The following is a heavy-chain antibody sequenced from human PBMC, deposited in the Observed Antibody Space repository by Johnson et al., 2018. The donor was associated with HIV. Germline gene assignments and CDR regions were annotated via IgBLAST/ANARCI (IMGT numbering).Heavy chain of an antibody. CDR3: AKDYYDSSGDASDI. Sequence: QVQLVESGGGVVQPGGSLRLSCAASAFTFSSYGMHWVRQAPGKGLEWVAFIRYDGSNKYYADSVQGRFTISRDNSKNTLYLQMNSLRAEDTAVYYCAKDYYDSSGDASDIWGQGTMVTVSS. D-gene: IGHD3-22*01. CDR1: AFTFSSYG. J-gene: IGHJ3*02. V-gene: IGHV3-30*02. CDR2: IRYDGSNK.